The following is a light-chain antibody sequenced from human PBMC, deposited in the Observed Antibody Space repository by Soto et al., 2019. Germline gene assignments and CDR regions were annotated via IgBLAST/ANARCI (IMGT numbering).Light chain of an antibody. J-gene: IGKJ5*01. V-gene: IGKV1-39*01. CDR2: AAS. CDR1: QSINRF. CDR3: QQSYSPPPVT. Sequence: IQMTQSPSTLSASVGDTVTITCRASQSINRFLNWYQQKPGKAPKLLIYAASSLQSGVPSRFSGSGSGTDFTLTISSLQPEDFATYYCQQSYSPPPVTFGQGTRLEIK.